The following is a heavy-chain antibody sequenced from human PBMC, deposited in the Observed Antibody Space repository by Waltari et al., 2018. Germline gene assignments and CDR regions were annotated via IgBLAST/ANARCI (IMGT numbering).Heavy chain of an antibody. CDR1: GFTVSSNY. Sequence: EVQLVESGGGLIQPGGSLRLSCAASGFTVSSNYMSCVRPAPGRGLEWVSVIYSGGSTYYADSVKGRFTISRDNSKNTLYLQMNSLRAEDTAVYYCARESAGYYDSSGYYYVAYWGQGTLVTVSS. V-gene: IGHV3-53*01. J-gene: IGHJ4*02. CDR2: IYSGGST. D-gene: IGHD3-22*01. CDR3: ARESAGYYDSSGYYYVAY.